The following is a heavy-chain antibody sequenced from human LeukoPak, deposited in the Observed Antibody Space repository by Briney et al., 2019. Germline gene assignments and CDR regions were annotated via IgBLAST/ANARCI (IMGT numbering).Heavy chain of an antibody. D-gene: IGHD3-22*01. CDR1: GFSFSNYA. J-gene: IGHJ2*01. CDR3: ARDFCSYYDKWYFDL. Sequence: PGGSLRLSCAASGFSFSNYAMHWVRQAPGKGLEWVTVMSHDGTNEYYADSVKGRFTISRDNSKNTLFLQMNSLRPEDTAVYYCARDFCSYYDKWYFDLWGRGTLVTVSS. CDR2: MSHDGTNE. V-gene: IGHV3-30*04.